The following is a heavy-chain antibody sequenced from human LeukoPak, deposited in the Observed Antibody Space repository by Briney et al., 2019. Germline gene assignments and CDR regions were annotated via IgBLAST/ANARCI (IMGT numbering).Heavy chain of an antibody. V-gene: IGHV1-18*03. Sequence: ASVKVSFKASGYTFTSYGISWVRQAPGQGLEWMGWISAYNGNTHYAQKLQGRVTMTTDTSTSTVYMELRSLRSDDMAVYYCARGSPPRRNYDSRGYYSYYFDYWGQGTLVTVSS. D-gene: IGHD3-22*01. CDR3: ARGSPPRRNYDSRGYYSYYFDY. CDR1: GYTFTSYG. J-gene: IGHJ4*02. CDR2: ISAYNGNT.